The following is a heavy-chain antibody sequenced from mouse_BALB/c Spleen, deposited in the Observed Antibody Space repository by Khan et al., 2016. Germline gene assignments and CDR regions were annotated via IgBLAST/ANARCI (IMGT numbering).Heavy chain of an antibody. J-gene: IGHJ1*01. CDR3: WRGGGWNFDV. CDR1: GFTFSGFW. CDR2: INSDGSAI. Sequence: EVQLLETGGGLVQPGGSRGLSCEGSGFTFSGFWMSWVRQTPGKTLEWIGDINSDGSAINYAPSIKDRFTIFRDNDKNTLYLQMNNVRSEDTATYFCWRGGGWNFDVWGAGTTVTVSS. V-gene: IGHV11-2*02.